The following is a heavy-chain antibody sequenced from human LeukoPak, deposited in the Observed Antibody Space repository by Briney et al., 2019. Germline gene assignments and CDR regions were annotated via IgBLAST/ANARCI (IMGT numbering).Heavy chain of an antibody. CDR1: GFSFSSYE. D-gene: IGHD6-13*01. V-gene: IGHV3-48*03. CDR3: ARGHSSSPNWFDP. CDR2: IGSSGSTV. J-gene: IGHJ5*02. Sequence: PGGSLRLSCAASGFSFSSYEINWVRQAPGKGLEWVSYIGSSGSTVYYADSVKGRFTISRDNAKNSLYLQMNSLRAEDTAVYYCARGHSSSPNWFDPWGQGTLVTVSS.